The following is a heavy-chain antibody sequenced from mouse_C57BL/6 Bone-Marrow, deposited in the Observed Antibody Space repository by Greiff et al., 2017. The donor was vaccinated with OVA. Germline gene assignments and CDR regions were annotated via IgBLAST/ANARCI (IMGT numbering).Heavy chain of an antibody. CDR2: ISSGGDYI. V-gene: IGHV5-9-1*02. CDR1: GFTFSSYA. D-gene: IGHD3-2*02. Sequence: EVKLVESGEGLVKPGGSLKLSCAASGFTFSSYAMSWVRQTPEKRLEWVAYISSGGDYIYYADTVKGRFTISRDNARNTLYLQMSSLKSEDTAMYYCTREGAQAVYYAMDYWGQGTSVTVSS. J-gene: IGHJ4*01. CDR3: TREGAQAVYYAMDY.